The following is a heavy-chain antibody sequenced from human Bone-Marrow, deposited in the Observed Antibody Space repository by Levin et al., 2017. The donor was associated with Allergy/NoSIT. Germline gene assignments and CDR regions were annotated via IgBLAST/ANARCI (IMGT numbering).Heavy chain of an antibody. CDR3: ARSQGRSGWSYYYYGMDV. D-gene: IGHD6-19*01. CDR1: GFDFNTHD. CDR2: IIGNSHYV. J-gene: IGHJ6*02. Sequence: GGSLRLSCRGSGFDFNTHDMNWVRQAPGQGLEWVSSIIGNSHYVYYADSVKGRFSISRDNAKNSMFLHMNSLRVEDTAVYYCARSQGRSGWSYYYYGMDVWGRGTTLTVSS. V-gene: IGHV3-21*06.